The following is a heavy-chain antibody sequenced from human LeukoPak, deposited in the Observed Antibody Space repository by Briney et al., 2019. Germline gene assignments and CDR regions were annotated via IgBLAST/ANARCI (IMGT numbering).Heavy chain of an antibody. D-gene: IGHD5-18*01. CDR1: GGSISSYY. V-gene: IGHV4-59*08. Sequence: SETLSLTCTVSGGSISSYYWSWIRQPPGKGLEWIGYIYYSGSTNYNPSLKSRVTISVGTSKNQFSLELSSVTAADTAVYYCARQMDTAMVTGHYYYYMDVWGKGTTVTVSS. J-gene: IGHJ6*03. CDR3: ARQMDTAMVTGHYYYYMDV. CDR2: IYYSGST.